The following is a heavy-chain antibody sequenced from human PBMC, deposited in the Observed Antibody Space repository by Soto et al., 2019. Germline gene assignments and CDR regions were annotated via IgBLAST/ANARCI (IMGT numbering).Heavy chain of an antibody. CDR3: SRSPDYDGLDV. CDR1: GYSITNTNL. Sequence: QVQLQESGPGLVKPSDTLSLTCAVSGYSITNTNLLTSVRQPPGKRLEWIGYSYHIGRTYYNPSLKSRVAMSVDTSKNQFSLQLSSVTAVDKAVYYCSRSPDYDGLDVWGRATMVTVSS. J-gene: IGHJ3*01. V-gene: IGHV4-28*01. D-gene: IGHD3-16*01. CDR2: SYHIGRT.